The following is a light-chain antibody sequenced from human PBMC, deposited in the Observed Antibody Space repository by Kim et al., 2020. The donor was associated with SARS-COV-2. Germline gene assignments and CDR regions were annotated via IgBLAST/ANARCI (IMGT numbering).Light chain of an antibody. CDR2: GKN. CDR3: NSRDTSDNVV. Sequence: VALGQTVRITCQGDSLRSYYATWYKQKPGQAPILLIYGKNNRPSGIPDRFSGSSSGNTASLTITGAQAEDEADYYCNSRDTSDNVVFGGGTSLTVL. J-gene: IGLJ2*01. V-gene: IGLV3-19*01. CDR1: SLRSYY.